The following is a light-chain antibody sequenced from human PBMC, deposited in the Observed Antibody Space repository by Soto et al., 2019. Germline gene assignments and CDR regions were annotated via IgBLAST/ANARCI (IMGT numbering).Light chain of an antibody. CDR2: EVS. V-gene: IGLV2-14*01. J-gene: IGLJ3*02. CDR3: SSYKSSNTWV. Sequence: QSALTQPASVSGSPGQSITISCTGTSSDVGGYNYVSWYQHHPGKAPKLMIYEVSNRPSGVSNRFSGSKSGNTASLTISGLQAEDEADYYCSSYKSSNTWVFGGGTKLTVL. CDR1: SSDVGGYNY.